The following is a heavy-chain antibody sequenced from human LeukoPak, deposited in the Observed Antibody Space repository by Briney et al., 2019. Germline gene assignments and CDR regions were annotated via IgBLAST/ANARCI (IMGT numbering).Heavy chain of an antibody. Sequence: PGESLRLSCAASRFXFSSYAMSWVRQAPGKGQEWVSAISGSGGTTYNADSVKGRFTISRDNSKNTLYLQLNSLRAEDTAVYYCAKGAGNFDWSYHDYWGQGTLVTVSS. CDR3: AKGAGNFDWSYHDY. V-gene: IGHV3-23*01. CDR2: ISGSGGTT. D-gene: IGHD3-9*01. CDR1: RFXFSSYA. J-gene: IGHJ4*02.